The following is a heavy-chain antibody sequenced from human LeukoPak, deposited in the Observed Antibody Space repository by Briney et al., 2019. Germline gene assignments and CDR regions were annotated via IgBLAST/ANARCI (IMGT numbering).Heavy chain of an antibody. D-gene: IGHD4-17*01. CDR3: AKAYGDYFED. CDR2: INPRGGST. J-gene: IGHJ4*02. CDR1: GYTFTSYY. V-gene: IGHV1-46*01. Sequence: ASVKVSCKACGYTFTSYYMHWVRHAPGQGFEWMGIINPRGGSTINAQRFQGRVTMTKDTSTSTVYMELSSLRSEDTAVYYCAKAYGDYFEDWGQGTLVTVSS.